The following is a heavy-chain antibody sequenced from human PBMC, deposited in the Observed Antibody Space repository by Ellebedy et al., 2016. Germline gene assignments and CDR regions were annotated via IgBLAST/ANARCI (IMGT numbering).Heavy chain of an antibody. CDR1: GFTVGNNY. D-gene: IGHD3-16*01. V-gene: IGHV3-21*01. Sequence: GESLKISXAASGFTVGNNYMSWARQAPGKGLEWVSSITSSSSYIFYADSVKGRFTISRDNAKNSVYLQMNSLRGEDTALYYCARGVGGTSLNWFDPWGQGTLVTVSS. J-gene: IGHJ5*02. CDR2: ITSSSSYI. CDR3: ARGVGGTSLNWFDP.